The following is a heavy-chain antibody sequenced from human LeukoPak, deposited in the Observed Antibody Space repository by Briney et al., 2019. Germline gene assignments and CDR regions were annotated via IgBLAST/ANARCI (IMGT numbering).Heavy chain of an antibody. Sequence: GGSLRLSCAASGFTFSSYTMHWVRQAPGKGLEWVAVISYDGSNRYYADSVKGRFTISRDNSKNTLYLQMDSLRAEDTAVYYCARDRLQTGYCSGGSCSPPLHWGQGTLVTVSS. J-gene: IGHJ1*01. CDR1: GFTFSSYT. CDR2: ISYDGSNR. CDR3: ARDRLQTGYCSGGSCSPPLH. D-gene: IGHD2-15*01. V-gene: IGHV3-30*04.